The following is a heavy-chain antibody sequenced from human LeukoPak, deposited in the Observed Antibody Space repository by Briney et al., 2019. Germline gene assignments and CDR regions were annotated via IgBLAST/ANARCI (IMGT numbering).Heavy chain of an antibody. CDR1: GYSFGNYW. J-gene: IGHJ5*02. V-gene: IGHV5-51*01. CDR2: VHPGDSST. CDR3: ARLTDYCDSSGYYRNYNWFDP. Sequence: GESLKISCRGSGYSFGNYWIAWVRQMPGKGLEWMGIVHPGDSSTKYSPSFQGQVTISVDRSINTAYLQWSSLTASDTAMYYCARLTDYCDSSGYYRNYNWFDPWGQGTLVTVSS. D-gene: IGHD3-22*01.